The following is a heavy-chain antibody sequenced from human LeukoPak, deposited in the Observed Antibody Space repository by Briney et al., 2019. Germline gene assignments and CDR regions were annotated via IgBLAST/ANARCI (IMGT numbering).Heavy chain of an antibody. D-gene: IGHD3-22*01. CDR3: ASPHDSSGYYGY. V-gene: IGHV4-34*01. Sequence: SETLSLTCAVYGGSFSGYYWSWIRQPPGKGLEWIGEINHSGSTNYNPSLKSRVTISVDTSKNQFSLKLSSVTAADTAVYYSASPHDSSGYYGYWGQGTLVTVSS. CDR2: INHSGST. J-gene: IGHJ4*02. CDR1: GGSFSGYY.